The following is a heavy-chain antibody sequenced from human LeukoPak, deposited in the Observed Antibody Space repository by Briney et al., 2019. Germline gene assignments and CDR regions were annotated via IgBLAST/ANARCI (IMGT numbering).Heavy chain of an antibody. D-gene: IGHD1-26*01. CDR2: ISSSSSYI. CDR1: GFTVSSYE. Sequence: GGSLKLSCAVSGFTVSSYEMNWVRHAPGKGLEWVSSISSSSSYIYYADSVKGRFTISRDNAKNSLYLQMNSLRAEDTAVYYCARDIIVGATVFDYWGQGTLVTVSS. J-gene: IGHJ4*02. V-gene: IGHV3-21*01. CDR3: ARDIIVGATVFDY.